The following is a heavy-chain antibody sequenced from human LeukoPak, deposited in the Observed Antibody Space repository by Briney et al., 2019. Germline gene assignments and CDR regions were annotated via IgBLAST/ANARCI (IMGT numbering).Heavy chain of an antibody. J-gene: IGHJ4*02. Sequence: SETLSLTCTVSGGSISSYYWSWIRQPPGKGLEGLGYIYYSGSTNYNPSLKSRVIISVDTSKNQFSLKLSSVTAADTAVYYCARGRIAVAGPYFDYWGQGTLVTVSS. CDR3: ARGRIAVAGPYFDY. V-gene: IGHV4-59*01. CDR2: IYYSGST. D-gene: IGHD6-19*01. CDR1: GGSISSYY.